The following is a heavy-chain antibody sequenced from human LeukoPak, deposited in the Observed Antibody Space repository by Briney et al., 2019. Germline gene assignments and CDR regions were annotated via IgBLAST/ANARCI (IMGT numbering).Heavy chain of an antibody. CDR2: IFYRGST. D-gene: IGHD2-15*01. V-gene: IGHV4-59*01. J-gene: IGHJ4*02. Sequence: SETLSLTCTASGGSISSYFWSWIRQPPGEGLEWIGSIFYRGSTKYNPSLKSRVTILGDTSMNQFSLKLRSVTAADTAVYYCARDLEYCSGGACFGYWGKGTLATVSS. CDR3: ARDLEYCSGGACFGY. CDR1: GGSISSYF.